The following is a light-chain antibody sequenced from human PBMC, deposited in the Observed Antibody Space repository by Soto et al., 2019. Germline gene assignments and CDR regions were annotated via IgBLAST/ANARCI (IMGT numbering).Light chain of an antibody. J-gene: IGKJ1*01. V-gene: IGKV1-39*01. Sequence: IQMTQSPSSLAASVGDRVTIRCRASQTVRTYLNWYQQKPGKAPILLIYAASSLPSAVPPRFTGAGSETDFTLTISSLQPEDFATYYCQQSYSIPTFGPGTKV. CDR1: QTVRTY. CDR3: QQSYSIPT. CDR2: AAS.